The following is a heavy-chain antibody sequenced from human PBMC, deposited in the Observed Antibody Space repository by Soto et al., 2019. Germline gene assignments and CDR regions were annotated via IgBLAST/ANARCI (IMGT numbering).Heavy chain of an antibody. J-gene: IGHJ4*02. CDR2: IYYSGST. CDR1: GGSVSSGRYY. Sequence: QVQLQESGPGLVKPSETLSLTCTVSGGSVSSGRYYWSWIRQPPGKGLEWIGYIYYSGSTKYNPSLKGRVTISVDTSKNQCFLKLSSMTAADTAVYYCARSGSGSGWLGGQGTLVTVSS. V-gene: IGHV4-61*01. D-gene: IGHD6-19*01. CDR3: ARSGSGSGWL.